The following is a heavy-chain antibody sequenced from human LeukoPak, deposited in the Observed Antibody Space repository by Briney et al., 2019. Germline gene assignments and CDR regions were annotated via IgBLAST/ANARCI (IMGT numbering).Heavy chain of an antibody. CDR2: IRRRGNSYAT. V-gene: IGHV3-73*01. CDR3: SRHDSSVVGGNDAFDI. D-gene: IGHD1-26*01. Sequence: GGSLRLSCAASGVTISGSAMHWVRQASGKGLEWVGRIRRRGNSYATAYAPWVTGKWPISRDDSKNTAYLQMNSLRAEDTAIYYCSRHDSSVVGGNDAFDIWGQNTLDTVSS. J-gene: IGHJ3*02. CDR1: GVTISGSA.